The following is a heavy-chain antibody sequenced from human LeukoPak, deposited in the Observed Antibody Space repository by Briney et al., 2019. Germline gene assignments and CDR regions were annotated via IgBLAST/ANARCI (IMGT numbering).Heavy chain of an antibody. Sequence: ASVKVSCKASGYTFTGYYMHWVRQAPGQGLEWMGWINPNSGGTNYAQKFQGRVTMTRDTSISTAYMELSRLRSDDTAVYYCARETGPAARFDYWGQGTLVTVSS. D-gene: IGHD2-2*01. CDR1: GYTFTGYY. V-gene: IGHV1-2*02. CDR2: INPNSGGT. CDR3: ARETGPAARFDY. J-gene: IGHJ4*02.